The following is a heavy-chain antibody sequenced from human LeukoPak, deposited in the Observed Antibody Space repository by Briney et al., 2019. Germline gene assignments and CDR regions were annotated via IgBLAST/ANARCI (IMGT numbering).Heavy chain of an antibody. J-gene: IGHJ4*02. V-gene: IGHV3-23*01. Sequence: HSGGSLRLSCAASGFTFTTAWMSWVRQAPGKGLEWVSGISGRGDKTYYADSVKGRFTISRDNSKNTLRLQMNSLRDEDTAIYYCAKRVQNNAGPFHCWGQGTLASVSS. CDR1: GFTFTTAW. D-gene: IGHD1-14*01. CDR3: AKRVQNNAGPFHC. CDR2: ISGRGDKT.